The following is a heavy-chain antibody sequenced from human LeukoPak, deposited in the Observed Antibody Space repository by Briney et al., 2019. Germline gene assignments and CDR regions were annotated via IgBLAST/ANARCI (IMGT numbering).Heavy chain of an antibody. V-gene: IGHV3-21*01. D-gene: IGHD4-23*01. CDR3: ARDYSDYGGNLLDY. CDR2: ISSSSSYI. CDR1: GFTFSSYG. J-gene: IGHJ4*02. Sequence: GGSLRLSCAASGFTFSSYGMHWVRQAPGKGLEWVSSISSSSSYIYYADSVKGRFTISRDNAKNSLYLQMNSLRAEDTAVYYCARDYSDYGGNLLDYWGQGTLVTVSS.